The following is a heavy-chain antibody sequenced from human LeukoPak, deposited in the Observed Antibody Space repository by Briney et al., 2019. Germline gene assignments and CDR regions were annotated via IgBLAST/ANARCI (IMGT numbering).Heavy chain of an antibody. CDR3: ATGFGESRNY. D-gene: IGHD3-10*01. CDR1: GFTFDDYG. V-gene: IGHV3-30*03. Sequence: GGSLRLSCAASGFTFDDYGMSWVRQAPGKGLEWVAVISYDARDKNYADSVKGRFTISRDNSKNTLSLQMNSLRTEDTGVYYCATGFGESRNYWGQGTLVTVSS. CDR2: ISYDARDK. J-gene: IGHJ4*02.